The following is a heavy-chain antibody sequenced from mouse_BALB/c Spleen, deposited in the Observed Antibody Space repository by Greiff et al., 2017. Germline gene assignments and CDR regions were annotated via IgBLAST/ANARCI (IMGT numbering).Heavy chain of an antibody. V-gene: IGHV1S81*02. Sequence: VQLQQPGAELVKPGASVKLSCKASGYTFTSYWMHWVKQRPGQGLEWIGEINPSNGRTNYNEKFKSKATLTVDISSSTAYMQLSSLTSEDSAVYYCARDYYGLAYWGQGTLVTVSA. J-gene: IGHJ3*01. D-gene: IGHD1-2*01. CDR3: ARDYYGLAY. CDR1: GYTFTSYW. CDR2: INPSNGRT.